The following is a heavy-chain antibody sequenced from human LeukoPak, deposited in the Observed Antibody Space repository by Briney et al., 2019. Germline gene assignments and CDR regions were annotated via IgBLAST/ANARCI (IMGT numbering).Heavy chain of an antibody. V-gene: IGHV4-59*12. CDR2: IYYSGST. J-gene: IGHJ4*02. CDR3: ARLYFSSSWPYDY. D-gene: IGHD6-13*01. CDR1: GGSISSYY. Sequence: SETLSLTCTVSGGSISSYYWSWIRQPPGKGLEWIGYIYYSGSTNYNPSLKSRVTISVDTSKNQFSLKLSSVTAADTAVYYCARLYFSSSWPYDYWGQGTLVTVSS.